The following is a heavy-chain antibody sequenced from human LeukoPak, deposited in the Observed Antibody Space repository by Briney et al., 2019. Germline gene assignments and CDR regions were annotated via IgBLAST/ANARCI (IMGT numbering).Heavy chain of an antibody. CDR2: ISFDGSNK. V-gene: IGHV3-30-3*01. J-gene: IGHJ4*02. CDR1: GFTFSSHA. D-gene: IGHD5-12*01. Sequence: GGSLRLSCAASGFTFSSHAMHWVRQAPGKGLEWVAVISFDGSNKYYAHVTKGRFTISRDNSKNTLYLQMNSLRTEDTAVYYCASVGGYDPLFDYWGQGTLVTVSS. CDR3: ASVGGYDPLFDY.